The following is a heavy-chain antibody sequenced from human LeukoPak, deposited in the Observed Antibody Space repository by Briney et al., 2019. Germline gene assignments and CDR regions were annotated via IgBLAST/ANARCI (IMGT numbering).Heavy chain of an antibody. J-gene: IGHJ4*02. CDR1: GFDFGAYE. CDR2: FAGSDTTK. D-gene: IGHD3-22*01. CDR3: TTLGYHLDS. Sequence: GGSLRLSCAASGFDFGAYEMNWVRQAPGKGLEWVAYFAGSDTTKYYADSVRGRFTISRDNAENSVYLQMNSLRAEDTALYYCTTLGYHLDSWGQGTLVTVSS. V-gene: IGHV3-48*03.